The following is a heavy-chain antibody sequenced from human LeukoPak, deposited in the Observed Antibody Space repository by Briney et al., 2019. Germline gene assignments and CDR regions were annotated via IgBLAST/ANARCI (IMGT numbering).Heavy chain of an antibody. CDR1: GFTFSNYG. J-gene: IGHJ4*02. Sequence: GRSLRLSCATSGFTFSNYGMHWVRQAPGKGLEWVAVIWYDGSNKYYADSVKGRFTISRDNSKNTLYLQMNSLRVEDTAVYFCAREGMAAAGATSATTFDYWGQGTLVTVSS. CDR3: AREGMAAAGATSATTFDY. D-gene: IGHD6-13*01. CDR2: IWYDGSNK. V-gene: IGHV3-33*01.